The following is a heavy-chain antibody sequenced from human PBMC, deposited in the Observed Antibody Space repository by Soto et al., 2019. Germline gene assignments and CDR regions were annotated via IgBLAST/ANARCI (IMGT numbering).Heavy chain of an antibody. Sequence: PSETLSLTCSVSGEYINSGGYYWSWIRHHPGKGLEWIGYIYDSESAYYNPSLKSRVTISMDTSKNHFAMRLSSVTAADTAVYYCARASSSSSAADYWGQGTQVTVSS. CDR2: IYDSESA. CDR3: ARASSSSSAADY. D-gene: IGHD6-6*01. V-gene: IGHV4-31*03. CDR1: GEYINSGGYY. J-gene: IGHJ4*02.